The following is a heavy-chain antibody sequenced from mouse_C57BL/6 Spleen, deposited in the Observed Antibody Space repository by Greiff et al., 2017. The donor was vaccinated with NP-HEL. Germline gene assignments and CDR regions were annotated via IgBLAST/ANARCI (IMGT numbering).Heavy chain of an antibody. Sequence: QVQLQQSGPELVKPGASVKISCKASGYAFSSSWMNWVKQRPGKGLEWIGRIYPGDGDTNYNGKFKGKATLTADKSSSTAYMQLSSLTSEDSAVYFCARSEDYGSSYRTYWYFDVWGTGTTVTVSS. J-gene: IGHJ1*03. CDR2: IYPGDGDT. CDR3: ARSEDYGSSYRTYWYFDV. D-gene: IGHD1-1*01. CDR1: GYAFSSSW. V-gene: IGHV1-82*01.